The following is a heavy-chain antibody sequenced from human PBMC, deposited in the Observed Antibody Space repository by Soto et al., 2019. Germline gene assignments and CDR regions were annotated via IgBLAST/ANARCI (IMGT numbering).Heavy chain of an antibody. D-gene: IGHD5-12*01. CDR3: ARVPGDMVAILYSYPLDGREPLSDVDV. CDR1: GFTFSYYP. Sequence: QMQLVESGGGAVQPGRSLRLSCAASGFTFSYYPMHWVRQAPGKGLEWVAVISFDGSNKYYGDSVKGRFTISRDNSKNTLYLQMNSLRGEDTAVYYCARVPGDMVAILYSYPLDGREPLSDVDVWGQGTTVTVSS. V-gene: IGHV3-30*04. J-gene: IGHJ6*02. CDR2: ISFDGSNK.